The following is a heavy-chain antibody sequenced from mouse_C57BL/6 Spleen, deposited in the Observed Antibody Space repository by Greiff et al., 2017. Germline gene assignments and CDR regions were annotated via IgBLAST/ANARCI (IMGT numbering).Heavy chain of an antibody. CDR2: IWTGGGT. Sequence: VQRVESGPGLVAPSQSLSITCTVSGFSLTSYAISWVRQPPGKGLEWLGVIWTGGGTNYNSALKSRLSISKDNSKSQVFLKMNSLQTDDTARYYCARSYGYDGGAWFAYWGQGTLVTVSA. CDR1: GFSLTSYA. D-gene: IGHD2-2*01. J-gene: IGHJ3*01. V-gene: IGHV2-9-1*01. CDR3: ARSYGYDGGAWFAY.